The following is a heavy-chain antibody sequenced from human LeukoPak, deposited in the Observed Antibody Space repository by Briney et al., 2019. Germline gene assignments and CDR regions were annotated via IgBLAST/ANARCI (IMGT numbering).Heavy chain of an antibody. D-gene: IGHD4-23*01. CDR3: ANDIFLGSPVVTRSIDY. Sequence: PGGSLRLSCAASGFTFSSYGMHWVRQAPGKGLEWVAFIRYDGSNKYYADSVKGRFTISRDNSKNTLYLQMNSLRAEDTAVYYCANDIFLGSPVVTRSIDYWGQGTLVTVPS. CDR1: GFTFSSYG. CDR2: IRYDGSNK. J-gene: IGHJ4*02. V-gene: IGHV3-30*02.